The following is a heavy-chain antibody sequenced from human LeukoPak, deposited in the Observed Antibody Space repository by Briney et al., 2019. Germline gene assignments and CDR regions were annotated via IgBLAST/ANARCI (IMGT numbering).Heavy chain of an antibody. D-gene: IGHD6-19*01. CDR2: ISSSGGTT. V-gene: IGHV3-23*01. CDR3: ATSYISGWPPTRDPMWFDP. J-gene: IGHJ5*02. CDR1: GLTLSNYA. Sequence: PGGSLRLSCAASGLTLSNYAMTWVRQAPGKGLEWVSSISSSGGTTYNADSVKGRFTISRDNSKNMMYLQMNSLRDEDTAEYFCATSYISGWPPTRDPMWFDPRGQGTLVIVSS.